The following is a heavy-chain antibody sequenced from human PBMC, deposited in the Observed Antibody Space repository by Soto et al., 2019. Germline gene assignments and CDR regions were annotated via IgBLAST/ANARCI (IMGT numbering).Heavy chain of an antibody. V-gene: IGHV1-46*03. D-gene: IGHD3-10*01. CDR1: GYTFTSYY. CDR2: INPSGGST. CDR3: ARDDIWFGAAGPEPYYYYGMDV. J-gene: IGHJ6*02. Sequence: ASVKVSCKASGYTFTSYYMHWVRQAPGQGLEWMGIINPSGGSTSYAQKFQGRVTMTRDTSTSTVYMELSSLRSEDTAVYYCARDDIWFGAAGPEPYYYYGMDVWGQGTTVTVPS.